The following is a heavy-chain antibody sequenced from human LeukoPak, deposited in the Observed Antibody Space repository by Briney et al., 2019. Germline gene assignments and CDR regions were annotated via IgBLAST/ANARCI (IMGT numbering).Heavy chain of an antibody. CDR3: ARDYLRGAIRGYFDY. CDR2: ISSSSSYT. CDR1: GFTFSDYY. D-gene: IGHD3-10*01. J-gene: IGHJ4*02. V-gene: IGHV3-11*06. Sequence: PGGSLRLSCAASGFTFSDYYMSWIRQAPGKGLEWVSYISSSSSYTNYADSVKGRFTISRDNAKNSLYLQMNNLRAEDTAVYYCARDYLRGAIRGYFDYWGQGTLVTVSS.